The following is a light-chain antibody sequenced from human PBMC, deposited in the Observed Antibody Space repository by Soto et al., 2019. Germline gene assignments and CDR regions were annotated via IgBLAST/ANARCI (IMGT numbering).Light chain of an antibody. CDR1: QTISSW. CDR2: AAS. J-gene: IGKJ1*01. CDR3: QQYNSYSWT. Sequence: DIQMTQSPSTLSASLGDRVTITCRASQTISSWLAWYQQKPGKAPKLLIYAASTLQSGVPSRFRGSGSGTEFTLTISSLQPDDFATYYCQQYNSYSWTFGQGTKVDIK. V-gene: IGKV1-5*01.